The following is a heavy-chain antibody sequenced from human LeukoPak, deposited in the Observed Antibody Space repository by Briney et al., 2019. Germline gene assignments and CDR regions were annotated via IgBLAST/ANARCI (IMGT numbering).Heavy chain of an antibody. D-gene: IGHD7-27*01. CDR1: GGSFSGYY. V-gene: IGHV4-34*01. Sequence: SETLSLTCAVYGGSFSGYYWSWIRQPPGKGLEWIGEINHSGSTNYNPSLKSRVTISVDTSKNQFSLKLSSVTAADTAVYYCARDVTSWGFDYWGQGALVTVSS. CDR2: INHSGST. J-gene: IGHJ4*02. CDR3: ARDVTSWGFDY.